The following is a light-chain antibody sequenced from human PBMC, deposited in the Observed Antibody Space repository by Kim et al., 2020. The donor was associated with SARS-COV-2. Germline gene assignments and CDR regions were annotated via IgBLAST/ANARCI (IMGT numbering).Light chain of an antibody. V-gene: IGLV10-54*01. Sequence: QAGLTQPPSVSKGLRQTATLTCTGSSSNVGDEGAGWLQQHQGHPPKLLSYRNNNRPSGISERLSASTSGNTASLTITGLQPEDEADYYCTAWDRSLRAWVFGGGTQLTVL. J-gene: IGLJ3*02. CDR1: SSNVGDEG. CDR2: RNN. CDR3: TAWDRSLRAWV.